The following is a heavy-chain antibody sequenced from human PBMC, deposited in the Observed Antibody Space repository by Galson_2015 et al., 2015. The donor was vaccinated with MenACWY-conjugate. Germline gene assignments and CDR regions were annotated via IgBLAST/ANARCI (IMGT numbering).Heavy chain of an antibody. Sequence: SLRLSCAASGFSVTSHFMGWVRQAPGKGLEWVALLYDDGTSRYADSVKGRFTISRDTLRNSLSLQMHGLRAEDTAMYFCAKIVRPPDGPYVDSWRQESLDLVS. J-gene: IGHJ5*01. V-gene: IGHV3-53*01. CDR1: GFSVTSHF. CDR3: AKIVRPPDGPYVDS. D-gene: IGHD2-21*01. CDR2: LYDDGTS.